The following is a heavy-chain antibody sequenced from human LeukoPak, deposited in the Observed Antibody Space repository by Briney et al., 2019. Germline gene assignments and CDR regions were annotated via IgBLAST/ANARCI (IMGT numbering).Heavy chain of an antibody. CDR2: IRFDGSNK. V-gene: IGHV3-30*02. CDR3: ANGFGEFNYYYYYMDL. J-gene: IGHJ6*03. D-gene: IGHD3-10*01. CDR1: GFTFSIYG. Sequence: GGPLRLSCAASGFTFSIYGMHWVRQAPGKGLEWVAFIRFDGSNKYYADSVKGRFAISRDNSRDTLFLQMNSLRPEDTAVYYCANGFGEFNYYYYYMDLWGKGTTVTVSS.